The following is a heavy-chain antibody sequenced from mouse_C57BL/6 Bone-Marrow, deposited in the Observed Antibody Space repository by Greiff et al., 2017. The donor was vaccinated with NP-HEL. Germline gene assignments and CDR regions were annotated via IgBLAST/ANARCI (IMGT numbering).Heavy chain of an antibody. J-gene: IGHJ1*03. CDR1: GYTFTDYE. Sequence: VQLQQSGAELVRPGASVTLSCKASGYTFTDYEMHWVKQTPVHGLEWIGAIDPETGGTAYNQKFKGKAILTVDKSSSTAYMELRSLTSEDSAVYYCTTTTVESTGGYFEVWGTGTTVTVSS. D-gene: IGHD1-1*01. CDR2: IDPETGGT. CDR3: TTTTVESTGGYFEV. V-gene: IGHV1-15*01.